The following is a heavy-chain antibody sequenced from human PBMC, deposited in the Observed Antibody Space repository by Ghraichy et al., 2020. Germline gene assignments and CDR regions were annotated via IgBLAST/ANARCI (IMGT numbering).Heavy chain of an antibody. CDR1: GYSISSGYY. V-gene: IGHV4-38-2*02. CDR3: ALGTMIVVLGDY. D-gene: IGHD3-22*01. CDR2: IYHSGST. J-gene: IGHJ4*02. Sequence: SETLSLTCTVSGYSISSGYYWGWIRQPPGKGLEWIGSIYHSGSTYYNPSLKSRVTISVDTSKNQFSLKLSSVTAADTAVYYCALGTMIVVLGDYWGQGTLVTVSS.